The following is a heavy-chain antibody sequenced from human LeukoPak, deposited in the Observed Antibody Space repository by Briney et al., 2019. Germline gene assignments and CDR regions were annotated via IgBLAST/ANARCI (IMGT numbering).Heavy chain of an antibody. V-gene: IGHV1-2*02. D-gene: IGHD3-10*01. CDR3: ASSMVRGVIGV. CDR1: GGTFSSYA. Sequence: ASVKVSCKASGGTFSSYAISWVRQAPGQGLEWMGWINPNSGGTNYAQKFQGRVTMTRDTSISTAYMELSRLRSDDTAVYYCASSMVRGVIGVWGQGTTVTVSS. CDR2: INPNSGGT. J-gene: IGHJ6*02.